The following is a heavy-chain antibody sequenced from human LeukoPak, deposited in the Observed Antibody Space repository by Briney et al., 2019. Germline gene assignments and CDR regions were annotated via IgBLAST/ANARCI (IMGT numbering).Heavy chain of an antibody. V-gene: IGHV3-23*01. Sequence: PGGSLRLSCAASGFTFSDYWMAWVRQSPGKGLEWVSAISGSGGSTYYADSVKGRFTISRDNSKNTLYLQMNSLRAEDTAVYYCAKDTPYYDILTGYDYWGQGTLVTVSS. J-gene: IGHJ4*02. CDR1: GFTFSDYW. D-gene: IGHD3-9*01. CDR3: AKDTPYYDILTGYDY. CDR2: ISGSGGST.